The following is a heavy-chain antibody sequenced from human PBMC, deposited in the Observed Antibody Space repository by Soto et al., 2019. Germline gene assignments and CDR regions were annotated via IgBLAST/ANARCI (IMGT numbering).Heavy chain of an antibody. D-gene: IGHD5-18*01. V-gene: IGHV3-11*05. CDR2: ISSSSSYT. CDR3: ARGRGYSYGRYYYYGMDV. CDR1: GFTFSDYY. Sequence: PGGSLRLSCAASGFTFSDYYMSWIRQAPGKGLEWVSYISSSSSYTNYADSVKGRFTISRDNAKNSLYLQMNSLRAEDTAVYYCARGRGYSYGRYYYYGMDVWGQGTTVTVSS. J-gene: IGHJ6*02.